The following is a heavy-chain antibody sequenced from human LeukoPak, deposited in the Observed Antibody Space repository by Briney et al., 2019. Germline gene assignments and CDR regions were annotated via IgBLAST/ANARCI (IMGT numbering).Heavy chain of an antibody. J-gene: IGHJ5*02. CDR3: ARDDWDGIAARPLNWFDP. V-gene: IGHV1-2*02. CDR1: GYTFTGYY. Sequence: ASVKVSCKASGYTFTGYYMHWVRQAPGQGLEWMGWINPNSGGTNYAQKFQGRVTMTRDTSISTAYMELSRLRSDDTAVYYCARDDWDGIAARPLNWFDPWGQGTLVTVSS. CDR2: INPNSGGT. D-gene: IGHD6-6*01.